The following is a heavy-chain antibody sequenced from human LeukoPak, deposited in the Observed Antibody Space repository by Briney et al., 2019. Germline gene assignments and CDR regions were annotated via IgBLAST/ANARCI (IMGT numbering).Heavy chain of an antibody. CDR2: FDPEDGET. J-gene: IGHJ6*02. Sequence: ASVKVSCKVSGYTLTELSMHWVRQAPGKGLEWMGGFDPEDGETIYAQKFQGRVTMTENTSTDTGYMELSSLRSKDTAVYYCATVTVVVPAARYYYYGMDVWGQGTTVTVSS. CDR3: ATVTVVVPAARYYYYGMDV. V-gene: IGHV1-24*01. CDR1: GYTLTELS. D-gene: IGHD2-2*01.